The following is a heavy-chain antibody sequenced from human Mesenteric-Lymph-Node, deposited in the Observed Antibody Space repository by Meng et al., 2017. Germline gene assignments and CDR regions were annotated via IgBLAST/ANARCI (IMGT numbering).Heavy chain of an antibody. D-gene: IGHD2-8*01. CDR1: GYTFTSYG. J-gene: IGHJ4*02. V-gene: IGHV1-18*01. CDR3: VRFKWHVTGDFDY. Sequence: ASVKVSCKASGYTFTSYGISWVRQAPGQGLEWMGWISAYNGNTNYAQKLQGRISMTRDTSISTAYMELSSLRPEDTAVYYCVRFKWHVTGDFDYWGKGTLVTVSS. CDR2: ISAYNGNT.